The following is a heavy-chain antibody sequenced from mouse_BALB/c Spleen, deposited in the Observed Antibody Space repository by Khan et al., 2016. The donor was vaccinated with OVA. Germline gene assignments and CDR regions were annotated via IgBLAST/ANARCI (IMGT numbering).Heavy chain of an antibody. CDR1: GYTFTSYW. CDR3: ASSNYYGRGLSPMDF. D-gene: IGHD1-1*01. V-gene: IGHV1S41*01. Sequence: DLVEPGASVKLSCKASGYTFTSYWINWLKKRPGQGLEWIGQIGPGSGSAYYNDLFKGKATLTVDTSSTTVYIKLSSLSYEDSAVYFCASSNYYGRGLSPMDFWCPGPSVTLSS. J-gene: IGHJ4*01. CDR2: IGPGSGSA.